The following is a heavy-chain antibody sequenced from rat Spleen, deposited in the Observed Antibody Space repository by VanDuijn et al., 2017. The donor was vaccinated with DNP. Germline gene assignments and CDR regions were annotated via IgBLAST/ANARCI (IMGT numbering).Heavy chain of an antibody. CDR2: ISPSGDNT. D-gene: IGHD5-1*01. Sequence: EVQLVESGGGLVQPGRSLKLSCAASGFTFSNYGMAWVRQAPTKGLEWVASISPSGDNTYYRDSVKGRFTVSRDNAKSSLYLQMDSLRSEDTATYYCARRANWIYWYFDFWGPGTMVTVSS. CDR1: GFTFSNYG. CDR3: ARRANWIYWYFDF. V-gene: IGHV5S13*01. J-gene: IGHJ1*01.